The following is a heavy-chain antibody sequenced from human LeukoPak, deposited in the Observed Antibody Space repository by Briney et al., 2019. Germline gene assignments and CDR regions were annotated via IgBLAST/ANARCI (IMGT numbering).Heavy chain of an antibody. Sequence: TSETLSLTCAVYGGSFSGYYWSWIRQPPGKGLEWIGEINHSGSTNYNPSLKSRVTISVGTSKNQFSLKLSSVTAADTAVYYCARGGKLRYFDWPPDYWGQGTLVTVSS. D-gene: IGHD3-9*01. J-gene: IGHJ4*02. CDR2: INHSGST. CDR1: GGSFSGYY. V-gene: IGHV4-34*01. CDR3: ARGGKLRYFDWPPDY.